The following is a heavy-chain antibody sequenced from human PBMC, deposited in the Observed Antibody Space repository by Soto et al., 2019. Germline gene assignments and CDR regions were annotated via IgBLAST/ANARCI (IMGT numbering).Heavy chain of an antibody. J-gene: IGHJ5*02. CDR2: INHRGST. Sequence: SETLSLTCAVYGGSFSDYYWNWIRQPPGKGLEWIGEINHRGSTNYNPSLKSRVTISVDTSKNHCSLKLSSVTAADTAVYSCARGRVGATNWNWFDPWGQGPLVTVSS. CDR1: GGSFSDYY. D-gene: IGHD1-26*01. V-gene: IGHV4-34*01. CDR3: ARGRVGATNWNWFDP.